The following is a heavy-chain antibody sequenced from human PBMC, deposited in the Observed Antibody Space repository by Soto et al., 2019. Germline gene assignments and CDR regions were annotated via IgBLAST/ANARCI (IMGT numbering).Heavy chain of an antibody. J-gene: IGHJ4*02. V-gene: IGHV3-7*01. Sequence: EVQLVESGGGLVQPGGSLRLSCAASGFTFSSYWMRWVRQAPGKGLEWVANIKQDGSEKYYVDSVKGRFTISRDNAKNSLYLQMKSLRAEDTAVYYCARDMFGGYPSDYWGQGTLVTVSS. CDR3: ARDMFGGYPSDY. CDR1: GFTFSSYW. D-gene: IGHD5-12*01. CDR2: IKQDGSEK.